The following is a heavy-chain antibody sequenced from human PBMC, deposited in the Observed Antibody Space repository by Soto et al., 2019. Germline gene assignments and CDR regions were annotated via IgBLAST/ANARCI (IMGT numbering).Heavy chain of an antibody. CDR1: GGSISSSSYY. J-gene: IGHJ4*02. Sequence: SETLSLTCTGSGGSISSSSYYWGWIRQPPGKGLEWIGSMYYSGSTYYSPSLKSRVTISLDTSKNHFSLRLSSVTAADTAVYYCASQILGTFGYPYSDYWGQGTLVTVSS. V-gene: IGHV4-39*01. CDR2: MYYSGST. CDR3: ASQILGTFGYPYSDY. D-gene: IGHD3-3*02.